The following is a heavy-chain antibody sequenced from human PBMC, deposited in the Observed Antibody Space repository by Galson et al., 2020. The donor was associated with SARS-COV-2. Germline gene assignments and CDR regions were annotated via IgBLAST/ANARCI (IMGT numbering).Heavy chain of an antibody. CDR3: ARSVMIKSVTGLDPRYDAFDI. Sequence: PSETLSLTCSVSVGSINRGGYYWTWIRQHPGRGLEWIGYVYFPGSTDYNPSPENRVTISLDMSKNLFSLRLTSVTAADTAVYFCARSVMIKSVTGLDPRYDAFDIWGQGKMVTVS. V-gene: IGHV4-31*02. CDR2: VYFPGST. J-gene: IGHJ3*02. D-gene: IGHD3-16*01. CDR1: VGSINRGGYY.